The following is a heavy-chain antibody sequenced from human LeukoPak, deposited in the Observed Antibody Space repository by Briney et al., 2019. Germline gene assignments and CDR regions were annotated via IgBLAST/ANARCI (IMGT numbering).Heavy chain of an antibody. Sequence: ASVKVSCKASGYTFTSYDINWVRQATGQGLEWMGWMNPNSGNTGYAQKFQGRVTMTRNTSISTAYMELSSLRSEDTAVYYCARGKTYYGSGSSYENWGQGTPVTVSS. J-gene: IGHJ4*02. CDR1: GYTFTSYD. V-gene: IGHV1-8*01. CDR3: ARGKTYYGSGSSYEN. D-gene: IGHD3-10*01. CDR2: MNPNSGNT.